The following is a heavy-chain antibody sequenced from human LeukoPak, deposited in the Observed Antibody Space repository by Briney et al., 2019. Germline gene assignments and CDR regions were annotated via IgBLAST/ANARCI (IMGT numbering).Heavy chain of an antibody. V-gene: IGHV1-8*01. Sequence: ASVKVSCKASGYTFTNYDINWVRQATGQGLEWMGWMNPNSGNTGYAQKFQGRVTMTRNTSISTAYMELRSLRSDDTAVYYCARAGEVLRYFDWLPLSYYYGMDVWGQGTTVTVSS. CDR2: MNPNSGNT. CDR1: GYTFTNYD. D-gene: IGHD3-9*01. J-gene: IGHJ6*02. CDR3: ARAGEVLRYFDWLPLSYYYGMDV.